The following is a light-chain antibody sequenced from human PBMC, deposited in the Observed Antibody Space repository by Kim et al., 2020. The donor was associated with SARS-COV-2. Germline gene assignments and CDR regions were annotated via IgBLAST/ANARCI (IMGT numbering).Light chain of an antibody. J-gene: IGKJ4*02. V-gene: IGKV1D-12*01. CDR2: EAS. Sequence: ASVGDRVTITCRASQDISNSLGWYQQKPGKAPQVLIYEASTLQSGVPSSFSGSGSGTDFTLTIDSLQPEDVATYYCQQNDSAPLTFGGGTKVDVK. CDR1: QDISNS. CDR3: QQNDSAPLT.